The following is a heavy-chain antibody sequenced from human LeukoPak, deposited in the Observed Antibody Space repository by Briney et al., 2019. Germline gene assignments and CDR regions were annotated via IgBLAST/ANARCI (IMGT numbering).Heavy chain of an antibody. J-gene: IGHJ5*02. D-gene: IGHD2-2*02. Sequence: SETLSLTCTVSGGSISSGSYYWSWIRQPAGKGLEWIGRIYTSGSTNYNPSPKSRVTISVDTSKNQFSLKLSSVTAADTAVYYCARDAVPAAIPGFWFDPRGQGTLVTVSS. CDR1: GGSISSGSYY. V-gene: IGHV4-61*02. CDR2: IYTSGST. CDR3: ARDAVPAAIPGFWFDP.